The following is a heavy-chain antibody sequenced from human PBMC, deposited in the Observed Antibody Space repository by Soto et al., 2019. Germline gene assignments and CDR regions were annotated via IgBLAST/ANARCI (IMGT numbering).Heavy chain of an antibody. Sequence: EPLSLNCAVSDGSFSGYYWNWVRPPPGKGLEWIGEINHSGSTNYNPSLKSRVTISVDTSKNQFSLKLSSVTAADTAVYYCARGGRWLRPQIDYWGQGTLVTVST. CDR2: INHSGST. CDR1: DGSFSGYY. J-gene: IGHJ4*02. CDR3: ARGGRWLRPQIDY. D-gene: IGHD5-12*01. V-gene: IGHV4-34*01.